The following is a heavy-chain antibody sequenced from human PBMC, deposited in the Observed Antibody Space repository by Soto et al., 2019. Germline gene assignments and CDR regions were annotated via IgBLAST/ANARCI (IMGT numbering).Heavy chain of an antibody. CDR3: ARVGPYCGGDCYSPPP. CDR1: GYSIRNGYY. Sequence: SETLSLTCAVSGYSIRNGYYWGWIRQPPGRGLEWIGTIYHSGSTYYNPSLKSRVTISVDASENHFSLKLSSVTAADTAVYYCARVGPYCGGDCYSPPPWGQGTLVTVSS. D-gene: IGHD2-21*02. J-gene: IGHJ5*02. CDR2: IYHSGST. V-gene: IGHV4-38-2*01.